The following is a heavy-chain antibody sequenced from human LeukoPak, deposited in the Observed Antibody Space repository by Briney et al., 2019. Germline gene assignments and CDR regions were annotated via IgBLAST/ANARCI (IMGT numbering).Heavy chain of an antibody. CDR3: ARDPSNSVGNRVYFDF. D-gene: IGHD5/OR15-5a*01. CDR2: IIPIFGTA. Sequence: SVKVSCKASGGTFSSYAISWVRQAPGQGPEWMGGIIPIFGTANYAQKFQGRVTITADESTSTAYMELSSLRSEDTAVYYCARDPSNSVGNRVYFDFWGQGTLVTVS. J-gene: IGHJ4*02. CDR1: GGTFSSYA. V-gene: IGHV1-69*01.